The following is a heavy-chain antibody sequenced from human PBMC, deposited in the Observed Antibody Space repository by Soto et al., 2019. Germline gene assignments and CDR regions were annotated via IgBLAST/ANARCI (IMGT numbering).Heavy chain of an antibody. CDR2: VYHTGRT. D-gene: IGHD3-3*01. Sequence: SETLSLTCTVSGGSFKSGSYSWSWIRQPPGKGLEWIGYVYHTGRTSYNPSLKGRVSISMDTSKNQFSLNLDSATAADTAVYFCARDFAYFDSWGQGTLVTVSS. CDR1: GGSFKSGSYS. CDR3: ARDFAYFDS. J-gene: IGHJ4*02. V-gene: IGHV4-61*01.